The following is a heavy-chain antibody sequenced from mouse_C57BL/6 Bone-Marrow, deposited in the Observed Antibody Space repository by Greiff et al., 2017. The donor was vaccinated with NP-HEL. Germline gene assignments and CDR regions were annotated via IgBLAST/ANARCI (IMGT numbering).Heavy chain of an antibody. V-gene: IGHV1-84*01. Sequence: VQLQQSGPELVKPGASVKISCKASGYTFTDYYINWVKQRPGQGLEWIGWIYPGSGNTKYNEKFKGKATLTVDTSSSTAYMQLSSLSSEDSAVYFCARGRVYYGSSNWYFDVWGTGTTVTVSS. D-gene: IGHD1-1*01. J-gene: IGHJ1*03. CDR2: IYPGSGNT. CDR1: GYTFTDYY. CDR3: ARGRVYYGSSNWYFDV.